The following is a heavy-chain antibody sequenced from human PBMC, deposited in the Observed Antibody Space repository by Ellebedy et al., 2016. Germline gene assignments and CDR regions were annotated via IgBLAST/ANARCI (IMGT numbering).Heavy chain of an antibody. Sequence: ASVKVSCXASGYTFTSYDINWVRQATGQGLEWMGWMNPNSGNTGYAQKFQGRVTMTRNTSISTAYMELSSLRSEDTAVYYCARGPNYDYVWWSYRYNDYWGQGTLVTVSS. D-gene: IGHD3-16*02. CDR1: GYTFTSYD. CDR3: ARGPNYDYVWWSYRYNDY. V-gene: IGHV1-8*01. CDR2: MNPNSGNT. J-gene: IGHJ4*02.